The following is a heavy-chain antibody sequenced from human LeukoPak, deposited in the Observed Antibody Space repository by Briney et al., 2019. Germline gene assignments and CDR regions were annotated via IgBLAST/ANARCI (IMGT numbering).Heavy chain of an antibody. D-gene: IGHD6-13*01. CDR3: ARHGSAAAGHGYFDY. V-gene: IGHV4-4*07. CDR1: GGSISTYY. Sequence: TSETLSLTCTVSGGSISTYYWSWIRQPAGKGLEWIGHIYSSGSTNYNPSLKSRVTMSVDTSKNQFSLKLSSVTAADTAVYYCARHGSAAAGHGYFDYWGQGTLVTVSS. J-gene: IGHJ4*02. CDR2: IYSSGST.